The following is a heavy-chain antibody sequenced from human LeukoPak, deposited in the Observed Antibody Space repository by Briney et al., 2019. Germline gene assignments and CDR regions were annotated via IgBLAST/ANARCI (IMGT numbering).Heavy chain of an antibody. V-gene: IGHV4-34*01. CDR2: INHSGST. CDR3: ARGPRIQLRRRDLAGLYYFDY. D-gene: IGHD5-18*01. CDR1: GGSFRNYY. J-gene: IGHJ4*02. Sequence: PSETLSLTCAVYGGSFRNYYWSWIRQPPGKGLEWIGEINHSGSTNYNPSLKSRVTISVDTSKNQFSLKLSSVTAADTAVYYCARGPRIQLRRRDLAGLYYFDYWGQGTLVTVSS.